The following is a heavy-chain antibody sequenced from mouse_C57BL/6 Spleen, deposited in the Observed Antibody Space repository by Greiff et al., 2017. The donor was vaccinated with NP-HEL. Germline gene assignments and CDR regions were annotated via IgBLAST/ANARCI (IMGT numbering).Heavy chain of an antibody. Sequence: QVQLQQPGAELVKPGASVKMSCKASGYTFTSYWITWVKQRPGQGLEWIGDIYPGSGSTNYNEKFKSKSTLTVDTSSSTAYMQLSSLTSEAAAVYYCARKGDYDGYYYAMAYWGQGTSVTVSS. CDR2: IYPGSGST. CDR3: ARKGDYDGYYYAMAY. CDR1: GYTFTSYW. D-gene: IGHD2-4*01. V-gene: IGHV1-55*01. J-gene: IGHJ4*01.